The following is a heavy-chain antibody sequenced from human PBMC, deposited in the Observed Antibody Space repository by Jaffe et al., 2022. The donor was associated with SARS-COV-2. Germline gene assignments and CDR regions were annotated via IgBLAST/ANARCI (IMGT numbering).Heavy chain of an antibody. V-gene: IGHV3-53*02. Sequence: EVQLVETGGDLIQPGGSLRLSCAVSGFTVSTNYMSWVRQAPGKGLEWVSVIYSGGSTYYADSVKGRFNISRDNSKNTLYLQMNSLRAEDTAVYYCARFRGVGAEYHFDYWGQGTLVTVSS. CDR1: GFTVSTNY. CDR3: ARFRGVGAEYHFDY. D-gene: IGHD1-26*01. J-gene: IGHJ4*02. CDR2: IYSGGST.